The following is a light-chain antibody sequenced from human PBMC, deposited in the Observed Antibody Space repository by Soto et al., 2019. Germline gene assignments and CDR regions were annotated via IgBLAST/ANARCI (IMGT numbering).Light chain of an antibody. CDR1: QSISTW. Sequence: DIQMTQSPSTLSASVGDTVTITCRASQSISTWLAWYQQKPGEAPRLLIFDASNLESGVPSRFSGSGSGTEFTLTIGGLQPDDFATYYCQQFNSYPITFGQGTRLEI. CDR2: DAS. V-gene: IGKV1-5*01. CDR3: QQFNSYPIT. J-gene: IGKJ5*01.